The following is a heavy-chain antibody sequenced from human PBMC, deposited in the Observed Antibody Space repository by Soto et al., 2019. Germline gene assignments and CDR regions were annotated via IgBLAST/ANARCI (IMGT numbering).Heavy chain of an antibody. V-gene: IGHV4-59*02. D-gene: IGHD3-3*01. CDR3: ARVTTLPGYYDFWSGYYPSCFDY. CDR1: GDSVTSHY. CDR2: MHYTGFS. Sequence: SETLSLTCSFSGDSVTSHYLTWIRQSPEKRLEWIGYMHYTGFSHYNPSLKSRLTISVDTSKNEFTLQLTSVTVADTAVYYCARVTTLPGYYDFWSGYYPSCFDYWGQGTLVTVSS. J-gene: IGHJ4*02.